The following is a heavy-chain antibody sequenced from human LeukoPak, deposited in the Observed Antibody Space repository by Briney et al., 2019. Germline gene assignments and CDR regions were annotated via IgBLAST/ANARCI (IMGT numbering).Heavy chain of an antibody. V-gene: IGHV1-2*02. CDR1: GYTFTGYY. D-gene: IGHD4-17*01. Sequence: ASVKVSCKTSGYTFTGYYMHWVRQAPGQGLEWMGWINPNSGGTNYAQKFQGRVTMTRDTSISTAYMELSRLRSDDTAVYYCRTDRYGDYGDYIDYWGQGTLVTVSS. CDR3: RTDRYGDYGDYIDY. J-gene: IGHJ4*02. CDR2: INPNSGGT.